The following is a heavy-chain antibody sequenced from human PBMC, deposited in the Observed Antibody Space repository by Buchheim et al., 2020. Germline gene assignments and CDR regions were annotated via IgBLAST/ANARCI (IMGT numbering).Heavy chain of an antibody. CDR1: GFAFSGST. Sequence: EVQLVESGGGLVQPGGSLKLSCAASGFAFSGSTLYWVRQASGKGLEWIGLIRSKSNSYATAYGAAVKGRFTIPRDASKRTDFLQILSLKTDDTAVYYCSGHRDCSGPNCFSYYYYYYAKDVWGQGTT. D-gene: IGHD2-15*01. V-gene: IGHV3-73*01. CDR3: SGHRDCSGPNCFSYYYYYYAKDV. CDR2: IRSKSNSYAT. J-gene: IGHJ6*02.